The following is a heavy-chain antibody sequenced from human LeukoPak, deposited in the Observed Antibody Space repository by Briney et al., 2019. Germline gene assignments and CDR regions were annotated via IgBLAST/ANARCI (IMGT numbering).Heavy chain of an antibody. D-gene: IGHD2-2*01. CDR2: IYYSGST. Sequence: PSETLSLTCTVSGGSISSYYWSWIRQPPGKGLEWIGYIYYSGSTNYNPSLKSRVTISVGTSKNQFSLKLRSVTAADTAVYYCANGGYCSSTSCYPNWFDPWGQGTLVTVSS. CDR3: ANGGYCSSTSCYPNWFDP. V-gene: IGHV4-59*01. CDR1: GGSISSYY. J-gene: IGHJ5*02.